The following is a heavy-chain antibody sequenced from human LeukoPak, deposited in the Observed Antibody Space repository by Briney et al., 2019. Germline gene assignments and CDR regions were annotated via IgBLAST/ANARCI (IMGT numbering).Heavy chain of an antibody. D-gene: IGHD3-10*01. CDR3: ARVRYGSGSYHDY. V-gene: IGHV1-2*02. CDR2: INPNSGGT. J-gene: IGHJ4*02. CDR1: GYTFTSYY. Sequence: GASVKVSCKASGYTFTSYYMHWVRQAPGQGLEWMGWINPNSGGTNYAQKFQGRVTMTRDTSISTAYMELSRLRSDDTAVYYCARVRYGSGSYHDYWGQGTLVTVSS.